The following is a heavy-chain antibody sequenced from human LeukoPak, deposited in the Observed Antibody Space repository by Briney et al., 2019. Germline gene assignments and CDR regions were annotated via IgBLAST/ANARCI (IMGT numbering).Heavy chain of an antibody. D-gene: IGHD3-16*01. CDR2: IRSSGSTI. CDR3: ASSVMSAMTNEGYDY. V-gene: IGHV3-48*03. J-gene: IGHJ4*01. Sequence: PGGSLRLSCSASGITFSNYEMDWVRQAPGKGLEWISYIRSSGSTIHYAESVKGRFTISRDNAKNSLYLQMNSLRAEDTAVYYFASSVMSAMTNEGYDYGSHGRLVTVSS. CDR1: GITFSNYE.